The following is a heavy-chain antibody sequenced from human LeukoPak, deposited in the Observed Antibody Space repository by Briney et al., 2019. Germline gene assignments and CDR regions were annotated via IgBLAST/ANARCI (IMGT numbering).Heavy chain of an antibody. CDR1: GITLNNYG. CDR2: ISDSGGST. D-gene: IGHD3/OR15-3a*01. V-gene: IGHV3-23*01. J-gene: IGHJ4*02. CDR3: AKRGVVIRVILVGFHKEAYYFES. Sequence: GGSLRLSCAVSGITLNNYGMTWVRQAPGKGMEWVAGISDSGGSTKYADSVKGRFTISRDNPKNTLYLQMNSLRAEDTAVYFCAKRGVVIRVILVGFHKEAYYFESWGQGALVTVSS.